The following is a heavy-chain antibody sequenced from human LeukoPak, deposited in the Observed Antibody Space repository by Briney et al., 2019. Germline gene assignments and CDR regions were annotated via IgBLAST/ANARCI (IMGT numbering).Heavy chain of an antibody. Sequence: PSETLSLTCTVSGGSITSSSYYWGWIRQPPGKRLEWIASMTYSGTTYYKPSLRSRVTISLDTSTNQFSLKLRSVTVTDTAVYFCVRSGYSFLVDSWGQGALVTVSA. D-gene: IGHD5-18*01. CDR1: GGSITSSSYY. CDR2: MTYSGTT. CDR3: VRSGYSFLVDS. V-gene: IGHV4-39*01. J-gene: IGHJ4*02.